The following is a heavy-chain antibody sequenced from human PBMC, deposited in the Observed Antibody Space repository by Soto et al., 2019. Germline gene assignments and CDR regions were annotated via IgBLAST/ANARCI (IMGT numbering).Heavy chain of an antibody. CDR1: GFTFSSYA. D-gene: IGHD3-3*01. CDR3: AKDGIVLRFLEWSEPILGDWFDP. CDR2: ISGSGGST. Sequence: GGSLRLSCAASGFTFSSYAMSWVRQAPGKGLEWVSAISGSGGSTYYADSGKGRFTISRDNSKNTLYLQMNSLRAEDTAVYYCAKDGIVLRFLEWSEPILGDWFDPWGQGTLVTVSS. V-gene: IGHV3-23*01. J-gene: IGHJ5*02.